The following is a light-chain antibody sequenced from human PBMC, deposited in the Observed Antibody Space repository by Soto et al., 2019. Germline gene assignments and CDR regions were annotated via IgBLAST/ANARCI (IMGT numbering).Light chain of an antibody. CDR1: QSVSSSY. Sequence: EIVLTQSPGTLSLSPGERATLSCRASQSVSSSYLAWYQQKPGQAPRLLIYGASSRATGIPDRFSGSGSGTDFTLTIRGLEPEDFAVYYCQEYGSSPPWTFGRGNKVEIK. V-gene: IGKV3-20*01. CDR3: QEYGSSPPWT. CDR2: GAS. J-gene: IGKJ1*01.